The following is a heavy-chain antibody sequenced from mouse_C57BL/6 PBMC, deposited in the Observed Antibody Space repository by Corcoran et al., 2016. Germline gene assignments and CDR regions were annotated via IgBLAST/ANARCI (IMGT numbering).Heavy chain of an antibody. V-gene: IGHV8-12*01. D-gene: IGHD1-1*01. CDR2: IYWDDDK. CDR3: ARVYYGSSLYDMDY. Sequence: QVTLKESGPGILQSSQTRSLICSFSGFSLSTSGMGVSWIRQPSGKGLEWLAHIYWDDDKRYNPSLKSRLTISKDTSRNQVFLKITSVDTADTATYYCARVYYGSSLYDMDYWGQGTSVTVSS. CDR1: GFSLSTSGMG. J-gene: IGHJ4*01.